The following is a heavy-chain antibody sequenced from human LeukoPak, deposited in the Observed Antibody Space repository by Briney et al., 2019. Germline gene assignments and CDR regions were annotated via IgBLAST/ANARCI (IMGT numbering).Heavy chain of an antibody. CDR3: SKGPAFDY. V-gene: IGHV3-9*01. J-gene: IGHJ4*02. CDR1: GFTFADYT. CDR2: ISRNGGSI. Sequence: PGGSLRLSCAASGFTFADYTMHWVRQAPGKGLEWVSGISRNGGSIGYADSVKSQFTISIDTATDPLYLRMNGLRAEDTALYYGSKGPAFDYWGQGTLVTVSS. D-gene: IGHD2-2*01.